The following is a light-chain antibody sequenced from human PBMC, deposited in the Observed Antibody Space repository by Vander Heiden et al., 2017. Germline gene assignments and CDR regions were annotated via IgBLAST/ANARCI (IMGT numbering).Light chain of an antibody. Sequence: RMTQSPASVSGSTGDRATLTCRASQAISSYLAWYQQKPEQAPKLLIYAASTLQSGVPSRFSGSGFGTDFTLTISCLQSEDFATYYCQQYYSYPPTFGQGTKVEIK. CDR2: AAS. CDR3: QQYYSYPPT. CDR1: QAISSY. V-gene: IGKV1-8*01. J-gene: IGKJ1*01.